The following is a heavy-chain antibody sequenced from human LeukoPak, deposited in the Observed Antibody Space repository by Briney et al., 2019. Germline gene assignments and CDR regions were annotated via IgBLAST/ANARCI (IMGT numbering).Heavy chain of an antibody. CDR1: GFTFSSYG. D-gene: IGHD1-14*01. CDR3: AKEGATPDLDY. J-gene: IGHJ4*02. Sequence: GGSLRPPCAASGFTFSSYGRHWVPQAPAKGLGGVAFIRYDGSNKYYADSVKGRFAISRDNSKNTLYLQMNSLRAEDTAVYYCAKEGATPDLDYWGQGTLVTVSS. V-gene: IGHV3-30*02. CDR2: IRYDGSNK.